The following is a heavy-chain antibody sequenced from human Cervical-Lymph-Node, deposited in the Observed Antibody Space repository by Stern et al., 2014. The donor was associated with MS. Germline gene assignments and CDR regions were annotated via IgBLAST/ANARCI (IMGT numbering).Heavy chain of an antibody. V-gene: IGHV3-74*02. CDR3: GRGNRDYNGMDV. CDR1: ELSISYYW. CDR2: INNDGSGA. D-gene: IGHD3-10*01. J-gene: IGHJ6*02. Sequence: EVQLVESGGGLVQPGGLLRLSCAASELSISYYWMHWVRQAPGKGLVWVSRINNDGSGALYADSVKGRFTISRDNAKNTLYLQMNSLRAEDTAVYYCGRGNRDYNGMDVWGQGTTVIVSS.